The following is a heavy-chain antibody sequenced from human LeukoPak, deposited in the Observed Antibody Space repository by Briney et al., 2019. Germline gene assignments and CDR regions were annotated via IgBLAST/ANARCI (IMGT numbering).Heavy chain of an antibody. V-gene: IGHV3-30-3*01. CDR3: ARGSRMATISSPHYYYYGMDV. D-gene: IGHD5-24*01. CDR2: ISYDGSNK. J-gene: IGHJ6*02. CDR1: GFTFSSYA. Sequence: GGSLRLSCAASGFTFSSYAMHWVRQAPGKGLEWVAVISYDGSNKYYADSVKGRFTISRDNSKNTLYLQMNSLRAEDTAVYHCARGSRMATISSPHYYYYGMDVWGQGTTVTVSS.